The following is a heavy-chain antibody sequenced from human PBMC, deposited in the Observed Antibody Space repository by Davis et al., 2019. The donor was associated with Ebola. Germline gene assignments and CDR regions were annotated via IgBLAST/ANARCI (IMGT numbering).Heavy chain of an antibody. V-gene: IGHV5-51*01. Sequence: KVSCKGSGYSFTSYWIGWVRQMPGKGLEWMGIIYPGDSDTRYSPSFQGQVTISADKSISTAYLQWSSLKASDTAMYYCVRRGYYGSGSYYRGYYYGMDVWGQGTTVTVSS. CDR1: GYSFTSYW. CDR2: IYPGDSDT. D-gene: IGHD3-10*01. J-gene: IGHJ6*02. CDR3: VRRGYYGSGSYYRGYYYGMDV.